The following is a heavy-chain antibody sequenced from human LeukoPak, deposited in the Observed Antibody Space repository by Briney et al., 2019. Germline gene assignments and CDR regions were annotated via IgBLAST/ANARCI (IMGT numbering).Heavy chain of an antibody. CDR3: AKDWSGSYLLRGD. V-gene: IGHV3-30*02. CDR1: GFTFDDYA. J-gene: IGHJ4*02. D-gene: IGHD1-26*01. CDR2: IRYDGSNK. Sequence: GRSLRLSCAVSGFTFDDYAMHWVRQAPGKGLEWVAFIRYDGSNKYYADSVKGRFTISRDNSKNTLYLQMNSLRAEDTAVYYCAKDWSGSYLLRGDWGQGTLVTVSS.